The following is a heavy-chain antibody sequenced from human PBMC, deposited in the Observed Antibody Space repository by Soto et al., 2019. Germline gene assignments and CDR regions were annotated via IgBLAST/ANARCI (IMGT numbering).Heavy chain of an antibody. CDR2: IDPSDSYT. J-gene: IGHJ6*02. Sequence: GESLKISCKGSGYSFTSYWISWVRQMPGKGLEWMGRIDPSDSYTNYSPSFQGHVTISADKSISTAYLQWSSLKASDTAMYYCAIEMATISDYYGMDVWGQGTTVTVS. V-gene: IGHV5-10-1*01. CDR1: GYSFTSYW. D-gene: IGHD5-12*01. CDR3: AIEMATISDYYGMDV.